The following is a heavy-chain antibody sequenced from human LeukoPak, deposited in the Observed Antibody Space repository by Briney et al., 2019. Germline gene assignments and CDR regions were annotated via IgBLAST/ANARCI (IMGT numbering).Heavy chain of an antibody. V-gene: IGHV3-21*01. Sequence: GRSLRLSCAASGFTFSSYAMHWVRQAPGKGLEWVSSISSSSSYIYYADSVKGRFTISRDNAKNSLYLQMNSLRAEDTAVYYCARLPISRMGWELPVDYWGQGTLVTVSS. CDR1: GFTFSSYA. J-gene: IGHJ4*02. CDR3: ARLPISRMGWELPVDY. CDR2: ISSSSSYI. D-gene: IGHD1-26*01.